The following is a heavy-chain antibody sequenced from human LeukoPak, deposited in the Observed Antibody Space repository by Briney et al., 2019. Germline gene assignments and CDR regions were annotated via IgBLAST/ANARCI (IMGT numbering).Heavy chain of an antibody. CDR3: ARVPLYGYYYMDV. J-gene: IGHJ6*03. V-gene: IGHV1-18*01. CDR2: ISAYNGNT. Sequence: ASVTVSCKASGYTFTSYGISWVRQAPGQGLAWMGWISAYNGNTNYAQKLQGRVTMTTDTSTSTAYMELRSLRSDDTAVYYCARVPLYGYYYMDVWGKGTTVTVSS. CDR1: GYTFTSYG. D-gene: IGHD3-16*01.